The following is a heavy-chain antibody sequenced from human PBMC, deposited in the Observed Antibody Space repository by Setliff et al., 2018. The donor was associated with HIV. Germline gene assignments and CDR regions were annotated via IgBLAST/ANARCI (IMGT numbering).Heavy chain of an antibody. J-gene: IGHJ3*02. CDR2: VLYNGGT. Sequence: KLSETLSLTCTIYGGSFSGNHWSWIRQSPGNGLEWIGEVLYNGGTGYNPSLENRVSMSVDTSKNQFSLKLLSVTAADTAVYYCRVWILRDTSDIWGQGTVVTVSS. V-gene: IGHV4-34*12. CDR1: GGSFSGNH. D-gene: IGHD1-1*01. CDR3: RVWILRDTSDI.